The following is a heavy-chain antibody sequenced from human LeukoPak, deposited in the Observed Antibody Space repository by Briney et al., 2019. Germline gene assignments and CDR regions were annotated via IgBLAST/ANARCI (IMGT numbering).Heavy chain of an antibody. V-gene: IGHV3-74*01. CDR1: GFTFSSYW. Sequence: GGSLRLSCAASGFTFSSYWMHWVRQAPGKGLVWVSSITSDGNITSYADSVKGRFTISRDNAKNTPYLQMNSLRAEDTAVYYCAREDASGFDYWGQGTLVTVSS. D-gene: IGHD6-25*01. CDR3: AREDASGFDY. J-gene: IGHJ4*02. CDR2: ITSDGNIT.